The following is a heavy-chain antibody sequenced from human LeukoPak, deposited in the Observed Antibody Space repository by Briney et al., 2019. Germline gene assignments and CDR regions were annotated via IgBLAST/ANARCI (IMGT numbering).Heavy chain of an antibody. J-gene: IGHJ4*02. CDR3: ARDPDYGDYGDY. Sequence: GGSLRLSGAASGFTFSSYEMNWVRQAPGKGLEWVSYISSSGSTIYYADSVKGRFTISRDNAKNSLYLQMNSLRAEDTAVYYCARDPDYGDYGDYWGQGTLVTVSS. D-gene: IGHD4-17*01. CDR2: ISSSGSTI. CDR1: GFTFSSYE. V-gene: IGHV3-48*03.